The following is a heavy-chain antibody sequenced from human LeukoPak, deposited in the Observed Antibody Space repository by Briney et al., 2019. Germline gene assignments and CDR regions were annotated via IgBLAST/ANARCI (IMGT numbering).Heavy chain of an antibody. Sequence: PGGSLRLSCAASGFTFSSYGMHWVRQAPGKGLEWVAFIRYDGSNKYYADSVKGRFTISRDNPKNTLYLQMNSLRAEDTAVYYCAKDLKGYCSSTSCYTGIDYWGQGTLVTVSS. CDR1: GFTFSSYG. D-gene: IGHD2-2*02. V-gene: IGHV3-30*02. J-gene: IGHJ4*02. CDR3: AKDLKGYCSSTSCYTGIDY. CDR2: IRYDGSNK.